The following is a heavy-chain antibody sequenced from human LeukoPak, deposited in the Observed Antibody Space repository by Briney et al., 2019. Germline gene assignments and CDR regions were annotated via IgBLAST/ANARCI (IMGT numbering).Heavy chain of an antibody. Sequence: PSQTLSLTCTVSGGSISSYYWSWIRQPPGKGLEWIGYIYYSGSTNYNPSLKSRVTISVDTSKNQFSLKLSSVTAADTAVYYCARGKQYQLLLTRHDAFDIWGQGTMVTVSS. J-gene: IGHJ3*02. CDR1: GGSISSYY. CDR2: IYYSGST. D-gene: IGHD2-2*01. CDR3: ARGKQYQLLLTRHDAFDI. V-gene: IGHV4-59*01.